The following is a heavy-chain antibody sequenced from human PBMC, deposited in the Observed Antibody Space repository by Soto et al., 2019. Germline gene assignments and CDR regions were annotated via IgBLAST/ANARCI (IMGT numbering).Heavy chain of an antibody. V-gene: IGHV4-31*03. CDR1: GGSISSGGYY. Sequence: QVQLQESGPGLVKPSQTLSLTCTVSGGSISSGGYYWSWIRQHPGKGLEWIGYIYYSGSTYYNPSLKSRVTISVDTSKNQFSLKLSSVTAADTAVYYCARGLGVLMVYAIGGGYYFDYWGQGTLVTVSS. CDR2: IYYSGST. D-gene: IGHD2-8*01. J-gene: IGHJ4*02. CDR3: ARGLGVLMVYAIGGGYYFDY.